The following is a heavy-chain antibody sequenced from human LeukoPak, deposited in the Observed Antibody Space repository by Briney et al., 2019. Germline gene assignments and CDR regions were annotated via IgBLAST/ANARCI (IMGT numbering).Heavy chain of an antibody. V-gene: IGHV4-38-2*02. J-gene: IGHJ4*02. CDR1: GYSISSGYY. Sequence: SETLSLTCTVSGYSISSGYYWGWIRQPPGKGLEWIGSIYHSGSTYYNPSLKSRVTISVDTSKNQFSLKLSSVTAADTAVYYCARDPIISGSYLEDYFDYWGQGTLVTVSS. CDR2: IYHSGST. D-gene: IGHD1-26*01. CDR3: ARDPIISGSYLEDYFDY.